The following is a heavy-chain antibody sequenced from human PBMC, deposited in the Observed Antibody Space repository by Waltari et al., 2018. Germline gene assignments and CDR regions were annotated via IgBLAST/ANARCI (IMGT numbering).Heavy chain of an antibody. J-gene: IGHJ6*02. CDR1: GFTFSSYS. CDR3: ARAGYDILTGFFYYGMDV. V-gene: IGHV3-21*01. Sequence: EVQLVESGGGLVKPGGSLRLSCAASGFTFSSYSMNWVRQAPGKGLEWVSSISSSSYIYYADSVKGRFTISRDNAKNSLYLQMNSLRAEDTAVYYCARAGYDILTGFFYYGMDVWGQGTTVTVSS. D-gene: IGHD3-9*01. CDR2: ISSSSYI.